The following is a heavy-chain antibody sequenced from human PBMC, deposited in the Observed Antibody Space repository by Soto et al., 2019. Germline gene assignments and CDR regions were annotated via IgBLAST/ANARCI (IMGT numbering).Heavy chain of an antibody. D-gene: IGHD2-15*01. J-gene: IGHJ5*02. CDR3: ATLPPRIVVVKTELPT. Sequence: SETLSLTCAVSGTSISSTFWWTWVRQPPGKGLEWIGEVYHSGSTKYNPSLKSRVTISVDKSKNQFSLELRAVTAADTAVYYCATLPPRIVVVKTELPTWGQGTLVTGSS. CDR1: GTSISSTFW. V-gene: IGHV4-4*02. CDR2: VYHSGST.